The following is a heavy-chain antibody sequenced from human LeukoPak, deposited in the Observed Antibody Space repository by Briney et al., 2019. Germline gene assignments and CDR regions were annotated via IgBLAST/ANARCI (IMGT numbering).Heavy chain of an antibody. CDR3: ARNWGAGHPINFDY. J-gene: IGHJ4*02. Sequence: ASVKVSCKTFGYPFSSCGINWVRQAPGQGLEWMGWISGYNGDTNYAQKFQGRVTMTTDTSTNTAYMDLRRLRSDDTAVYYCARNWGAGHPINFDYWGQGTLVTASS. V-gene: IGHV1-18*01. CDR2: ISGYNGDT. CDR1: GYPFSSCG. D-gene: IGHD3-16*01.